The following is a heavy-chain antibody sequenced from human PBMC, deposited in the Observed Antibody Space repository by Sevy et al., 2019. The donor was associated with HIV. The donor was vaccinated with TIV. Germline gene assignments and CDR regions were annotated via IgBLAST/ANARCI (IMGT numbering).Heavy chain of an antibody. CDR1: GGSISSYY. CDR3: ARDGNGYNYRDAFDI. D-gene: IGHD5-12*01. J-gene: IGHJ3*02. Sequence: SETLSLTCTVSGGSISSYYWSWIRQPAGKGLEWIGRIYTSGSTNYNPSLKSRVTMSVDTSKNQFSLKLSSVTAADTAVYYCARDGNGYNYRDAFDIRGQGTMVTVSS. CDR2: IYTSGST. V-gene: IGHV4-4*07.